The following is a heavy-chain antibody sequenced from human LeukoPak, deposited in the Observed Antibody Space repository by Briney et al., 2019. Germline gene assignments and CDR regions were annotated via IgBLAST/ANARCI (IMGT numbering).Heavy chain of an antibody. Sequence: SETLSLTGTVSGGSISSYYWSWIRQPPGKGLEWIGYIYYSGSTNYNPSLKSRVTISVDTSKNQFSLKLSSVTAADTAVYYCARVPAAPVSGWFDPWGQGTLVTVSS. CDR2: IYYSGST. CDR1: GGSISSYY. J-gene: IGHJ5*02. CDR3: ARVPAAPVSGWFDP. V-gene: IGHV4-59*01. D-gene: IGHD2-2*01.